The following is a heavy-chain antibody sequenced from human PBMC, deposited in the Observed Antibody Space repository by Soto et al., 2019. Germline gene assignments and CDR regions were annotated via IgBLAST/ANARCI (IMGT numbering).Heavy chain of an antibody. CDR1: GFTFSNAW. V-gene: IGHV3-15*01. J-gene: IGHJ4*02. CDR3: TTDRVYNCGDYGR. D-gene: IGHD4-17*01. CDR2: SKSKTDGGTT. Sequence: EVQLVESGGGLVKPGGSLRLSCAASGFTFSNAWMSWVRQAPGKGLEWIGRSKSKTDGGTTDYAAPVKGRFTISRDESKDTLYLQMNSLKTEDAAVYYCTTDRVYNCGDYGRWGQGTLVTVSS.